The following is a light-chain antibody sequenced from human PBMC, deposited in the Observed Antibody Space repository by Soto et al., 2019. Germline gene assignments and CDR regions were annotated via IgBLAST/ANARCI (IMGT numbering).Light chain of an antibody. J-gene: IGLJ1*01. CDR1: SSDVGSYNL. CDR2: EGS. V-gene: IGLV2-23*01. CDR3: CSYAVSRFV. Sequence: SALTQPASVSGSPGQSITISCTGTSSDVGSYNLFSWYQQHPGKAPKLMIYEGSKRPSGVSNRFSGSKSGNTASLTISGLQAEDEADYYCCSYAVSRFVFGTGTKLTVL.